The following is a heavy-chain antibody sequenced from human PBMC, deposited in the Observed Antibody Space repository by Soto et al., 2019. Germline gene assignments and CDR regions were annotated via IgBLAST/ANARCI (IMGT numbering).Heavy chain of an antibody. CDR3: TRDLYFDY. J-gene: IGHJ4*02. CDR1: GFTFGDYA. Sequence: LRLSCTASGFTFGDYAMGWFRQAPGKGLEWVGFIRSKAYGGTTEYAASVKGRFTISRDDSKSIAYLQMNSLKTEDTAVYYCTRDLYFDYWGQGTLVTVSS. V-gene: IGHV3-49*03. CDR2: IRSKAYGGTT.